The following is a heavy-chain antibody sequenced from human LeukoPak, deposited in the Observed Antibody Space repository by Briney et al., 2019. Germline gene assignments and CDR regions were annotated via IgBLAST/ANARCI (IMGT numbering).Heavy chain of an antibody. J-gene: IGHJ5*02. D-gene: IGHD6-13*01. CDR2: IYYSGST. V-gene: IGHV4-59*08. CDR3: AAAGTENWFDP. CDR1: GGSISSYY. Sequence: PSETLSLTCTVSGGSISSYYWSWIRQPPGKGLEWIGYIYYSGSTNYSPSLKSRVTISVDTSKNQFSLKLSSVTAADTAVYYCAAAGTENWFDPWGQGTLVTVSS.